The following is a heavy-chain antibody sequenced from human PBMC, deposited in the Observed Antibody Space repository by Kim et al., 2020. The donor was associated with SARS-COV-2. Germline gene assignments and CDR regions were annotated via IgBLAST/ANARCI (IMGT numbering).Heavy chain of an antibody. V-gene: IGHV4-61*03. Sequence: SETLSLTCTVSGGSVISLTDYWSWIRQPPGKGLEWIGHIYRGGNTNYNSSLETRAIISLNASKHHFFLMLCSVTAAAAVIYCCARESSSSWTLNYYVMD. CDR2: IYRGGNT. CDR1: GGSVISLTDY. J-gene: IGHJ6*01. D-gene: IGHD6-13*01. CDR3: ARESSSSWTLNYYVMD.